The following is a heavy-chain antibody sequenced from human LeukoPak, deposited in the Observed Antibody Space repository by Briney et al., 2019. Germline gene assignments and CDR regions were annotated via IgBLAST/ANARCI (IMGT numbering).Heavy chain of an antibody. CDR3: ARDRTTMVRDYYYYMDV. Sequence: PGGSLRLSCAASGFTFSSYSMNWVRQAPGKGLEWVSSISSSSSYIYYGDSVKGRFTISRDNAKNSLYLQMNSLRADHTAVYYCARDRTTMVRDYYYYMDVWGKGTTVTVSS. D-gene: IGHD3-10*01. J-gene: IGHJ6*03. V-gene: IGHV3-21*01. CDR2: ISSSSSYI. CDR1: GFTFSSYS.